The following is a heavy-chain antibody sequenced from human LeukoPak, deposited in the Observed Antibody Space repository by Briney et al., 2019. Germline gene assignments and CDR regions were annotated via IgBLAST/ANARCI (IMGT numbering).Heavy chain of an antibody. J-gene: IGHJ6*02. V-gene: IGHV3-74*03. D-gene: IGHD5-12*01. CDR2: IESDGSRT. CDR1: GFILSDYW. Sequence: PGGSLRLSCAASGFILSDYWMHWVRQGPGGGLVHVSRIESDGSRTTYADSVKGRFTVSRDDAKNTMYLQMNSLRAEDTAVYYCARGGHKLDIEATRYYHGVDDWGQGTTVTVSS. CDR3: ARGGHKLDIEATRYYHGVDD.